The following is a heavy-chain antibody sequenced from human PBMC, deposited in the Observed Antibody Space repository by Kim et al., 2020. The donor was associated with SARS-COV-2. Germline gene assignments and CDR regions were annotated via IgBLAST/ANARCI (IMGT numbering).Heavy chain of an antibody. D-gene: IGHD5-18*01. Sequence: ASVKVSCKGFGYPFISYGFTWVRQAPGQGLEWMGWISAYNGNTKYAQKFQGRVTMTTDTSTSTAYMELRSLRSDDTAVYYCARDGGYTYGLHWFDPWGQGTLVTVSS. J-gene: IGHJ5*02. V-gene: IGHV1-18*01. CDR1: GYPFISYG. CDR2: ISAYNGNT. CDR3: ARDGGYTYGLHWFDP.